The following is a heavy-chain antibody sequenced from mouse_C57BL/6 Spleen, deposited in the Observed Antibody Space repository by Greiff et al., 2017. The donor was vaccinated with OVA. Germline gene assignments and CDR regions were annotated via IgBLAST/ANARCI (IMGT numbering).Heavy chain of an antibody. CDR1: GYTFTEYT. Sequence: QVHVKQSGAELVKPGASVKLSCKASGYTFTEYTIHWVKQRSGQGLEWIGWFYPGSGSIKYNEKFKDKATLTADKSSSTVYMELSRLTSEDSAVYFCARHEDRENYYGSSLAWFAYWGQGTLVTVSA. CDR3: ARHEDRENYYGSSLAWFAY. V-gene: IGHV1-62-2*01. J-gene: IGHJ3*01. CDR2: FYPGSGSI. D-gene: IGHD1-1*01.